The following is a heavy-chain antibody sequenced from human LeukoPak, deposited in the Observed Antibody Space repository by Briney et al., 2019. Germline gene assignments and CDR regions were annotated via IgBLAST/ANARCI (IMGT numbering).Heavy chain of an antibody. Sequence: PGGSLRLSCAAPGFTFSSYAMSWVRQAPGKGLEWVSAISGSGGSTYYADSVEGRFTISRDNSKNTLYLQMNSLRAEDTAVYYCAKELELRIHYFDYWGQGTLVTVSS. CDR2: ISGSGGST. D-gene: IGHD1-7*01. J-gene: IGHJ4*02. CDR1: GFTFSSYA. V-gene: IGHV3-23*01. CDR3: AKELELRIHYFDY.